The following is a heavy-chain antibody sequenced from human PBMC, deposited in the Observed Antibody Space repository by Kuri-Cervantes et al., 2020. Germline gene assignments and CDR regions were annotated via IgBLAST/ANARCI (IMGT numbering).Heavy chain of an antibody. V-gene: IGHV4-34*01. D-gene: IGHD1-26*01. Sequence: SETLSLTCAVYGGSFSGYYWSWIRQPPGKGLEWIGKINHSGSSNYNPSLKSRVTISVDTSKNQFSLKLSSVTAADTAVYYCARGGGSYYYYYYMDVWGKGTTVTVSS. CDR1: GGSFSGYY. CDR3: ARGGGSYYYYYYMDV. CDR2: INHSGSS. J-gene: IGHJ6*03.